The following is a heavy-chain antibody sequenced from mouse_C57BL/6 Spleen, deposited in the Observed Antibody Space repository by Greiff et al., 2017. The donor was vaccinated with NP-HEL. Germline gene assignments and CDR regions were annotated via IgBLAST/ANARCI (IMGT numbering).Heavy chain of an antibody. V-gene: IGHV1-54*01. J-gene: IGHJ2*01. CDR1: GYAFTNYL. Sequence: QVQLQQPGAELVRPGTSVKVSCKASGYAFTNYLIEWVKQRPGQGLEWIGVINPGSGGTNYNEKFKGKATLTADKSSSTAYMQLSSLTSEDSAVYFCARMGFDYWGQGTTLTVSS. CDR2: INPGSGGT. CDR3: ARMGFDY.